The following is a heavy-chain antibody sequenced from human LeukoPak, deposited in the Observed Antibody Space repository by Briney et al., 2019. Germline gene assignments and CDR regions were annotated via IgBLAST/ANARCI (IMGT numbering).Heavy chain of an antibody. D-gene: IGHD3-22*01. Sequence: PGESLKISCKGSGYSFTSYWIGWVRQMPGKGLEWMGIIYPGDSDTRYSPSFQGQVTITADKSISTAYLQWSSLKASDTAMYYCARRNYYDSSGYYSVGDDPFDIWGQGTMVTVSS. CDR2: IYPGDSDT. J-gene: IGHJ3*02. V-gene: IGHV5-51*03. CDR1: GYSFTSYW. CDR3: ARRNYYDSSGYYSVGDDPFDI.